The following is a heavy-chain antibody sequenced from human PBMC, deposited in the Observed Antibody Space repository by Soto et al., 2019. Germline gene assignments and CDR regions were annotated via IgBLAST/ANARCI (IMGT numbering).Heavy chain of an antibody. CDR1: GYSFTSYW. J-gene: IGHJ6*02. Sequence: GESLKISCKGSGYSFTSYWIGWVRQMPGKGLEWMGIIYPGDSDTRYSPSFQGQVTISADKSISTAYLQWSSLKASDTAMYYCARQSDGYLPFGYGMDVWGQGTTVTVSS. V-gene: IGHV5-51*01. D-gene: IGHD2-15*01. CDR2: IYPGDSDT. CDR3: ARQSDGYLPFGYGMDV.